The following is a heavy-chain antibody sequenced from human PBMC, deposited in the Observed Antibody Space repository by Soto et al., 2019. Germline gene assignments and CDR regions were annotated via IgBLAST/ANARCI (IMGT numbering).Heavy chain of an antibody. Sequence: QVQLQESGPGLVKPSETLSLTCTVSGGSIISYYWSWIRQPPGKGLEWIGYIYYSGSTNYNPSLKSRVTISVDTSKNQFSLKLSSVTAADTAVYYCARVIAAADYNWFDPWGQGTLVTVSS. V-gene: IGHV4-59*01. CDR2: IYYSGST. CDR3: ARVIAAADYNWFDP. J-gene: IGHJ5*02. D-gene: IGHD6-13*01. CDR1: GGSIISYY.